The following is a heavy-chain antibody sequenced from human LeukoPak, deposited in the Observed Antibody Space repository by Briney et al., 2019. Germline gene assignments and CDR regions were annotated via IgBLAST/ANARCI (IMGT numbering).Heavy chain of an antibody. CDR3: GSNKLQPFLKGRVTMLGDPSKDQFSLELRFWTGVDKAVYLRWGFKFWSGYYRHYYMDV. Sequence: PSETLSLTCTVSGGSISSYYWSWIRQPAGKGLEWIGRIYTSGSTNYNPSLKSRVTMSVDTSKNQFSLKLSSVTAADTALYYCGSNKLQPFLKGRVTMLGDPSKDQFSLELRFWTGVDKAVYLRWGFKFWSGYYRHYYMDVWGKGTTVTVSS. CDR1: GGSISSYY. J-gene: IGHJ6*03. CDR2: IYTSGST. V-gene: IGHV4-4*07. D-gene: IGHD4-23*01.